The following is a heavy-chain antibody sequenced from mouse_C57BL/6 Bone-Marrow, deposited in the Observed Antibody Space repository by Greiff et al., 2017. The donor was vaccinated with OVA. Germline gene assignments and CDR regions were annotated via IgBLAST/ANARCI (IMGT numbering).Heavy chain of an antibody. J-gene: IGHJ1*03. D-gene: IGHD1-1*01. V-gene: IGHV14-4*01. CDR1: GFNIKDDY. CDR3: TTGITTVVDWYFDV. Sequence: VQLKESGAELVRPGASVKLSCTASGFNIKDDYMHWVKQRPEQGLEWIGWIDPENGDTEYASKFQGKATITADTSSNTAYRQLSSLTSEDTAVYYCTTGITTVVDWYFDVWGTGTTVTVSS. CDR2: IDPENGDT.